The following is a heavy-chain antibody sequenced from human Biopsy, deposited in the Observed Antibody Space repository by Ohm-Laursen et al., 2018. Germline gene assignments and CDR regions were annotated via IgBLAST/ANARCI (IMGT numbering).Heavy chain of an antibody. D-gene: IGHD1-7*01. V-gene: IGHV1-8*01. J-gene: IGHJ5*02. CDR2: LNPVSGNS. Sequence: GASVKVSCKASGSTFTSYDITWVRQASGQGPEWIGWLNPVSGNSNFGQKFRGRVTVTSDTSISTAYMELSGLTSDDTATYYCGRAVRNQLLTDPWGQGTLVTVTS. CDR1: GSTFTSYD. CDR3: GRAVRNQLLTDP.